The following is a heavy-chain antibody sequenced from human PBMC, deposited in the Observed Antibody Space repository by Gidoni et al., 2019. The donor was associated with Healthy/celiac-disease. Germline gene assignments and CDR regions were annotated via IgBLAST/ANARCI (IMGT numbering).Heavy chain of an antibody. CDR1: GFTFSRHS. D-gene: IGHD3-22*01. V-gene: IGHV3-21*01. Sequence: EVQLVESGGGLVKPGGSLRLSCAASGFTFSRHSMNWVRQAPGKGLEWVSSISSRSSYIYYADSVKSRFTISRDNAKNSLSLQMNSLRAEDTAVYYCAREGSLLGVITTAAFDIWGQGTMVTVSS. J-gene: IGHJ3*02. CDR3: AREGSLLGVITTAAFDI. CDR2: ISSRSSYI.